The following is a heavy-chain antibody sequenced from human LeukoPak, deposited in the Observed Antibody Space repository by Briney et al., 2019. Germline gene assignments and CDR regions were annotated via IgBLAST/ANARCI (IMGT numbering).Heavy chain of an antibody. V-gene: IGHV3-48*03. CDR2: ISSSGSTI. Sequence: GGSLRLSCAASGFTFSSYEMNWVRQAPGKGLEWVSYISSSGSTIYYADSVKGRFTISRDNAKNSLYLQMNSLRAEDTAGYYCAREMMRHFDYWGQGTLVTVSS. CDR1: GFTFSSYE. J-gene: IGHJ4*02. D-gene: IGHD3-16*01. CDR3: AREMMRHFDY.